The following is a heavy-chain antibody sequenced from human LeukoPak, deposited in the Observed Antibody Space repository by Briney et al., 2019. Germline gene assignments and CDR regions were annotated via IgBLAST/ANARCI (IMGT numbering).Heavy chain of an antibody. Sequence: GASVKVSCKASGYTFTGYYMHWVRQAPGQGLEWMGWINPNSGGTNYAQKFQGWVTMTRDTSISTAYMELSRLRSDDTAVYYCARCQTSRAPYNCFDPWGQGTLVTVSP. V-gene: IGHV1-2*04. CDR3: ARCQTSRAPYNCFDP. CDR1: GYTFTGYY. J-gene: IGHJ5*02. CDR2: INPNSGGT.